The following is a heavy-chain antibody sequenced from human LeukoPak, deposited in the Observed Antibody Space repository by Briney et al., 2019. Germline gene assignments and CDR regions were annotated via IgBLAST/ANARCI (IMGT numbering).Heavy chain of an antibody. V-gene: IGHV3-23*01. CDR3: ARDGVLRYFDWLFPYYMDV. CDR2: ISGSGGST. D-gene: IGHD3-9*01. CDR1: GFTFSNYA. J-gene: IGHJ6*03. Sequence: PGGSLRLSCAASGFTFSNYALSWVRQAPGKGLEWVSDISGSGGSTYYADSVKGRFTISRDNSKNTMYLQMNSLRAEDTAVYYCARDGVLRYFDWLFPYYMDVWGKGTTVTISS.